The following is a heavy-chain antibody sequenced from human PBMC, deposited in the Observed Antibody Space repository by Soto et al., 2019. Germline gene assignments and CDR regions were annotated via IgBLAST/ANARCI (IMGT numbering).Heavy chain of an antibody. D-gene: IGHD6-6*01. J-gene: IGHJ6*02. CDR2: ISGSGGST. Sequence: GGSLRLSCAASGFTFSSYAMSWVRQAPGKGLEWVSAISGSGGSTYSADSVKGRFTISRDNSKNTLYLQMISLRAEDTAVYYCVKGPRIAARPDYYYGMDVWGHGTTVTVSS. CDR1: GFTFSSYA. V-gene: IGHV3-23*01. CDR3: VKGPRIAARPDYYYGMDV.